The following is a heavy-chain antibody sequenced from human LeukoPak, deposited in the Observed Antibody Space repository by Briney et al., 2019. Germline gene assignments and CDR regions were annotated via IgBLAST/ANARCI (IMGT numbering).Heavy chain of an antibody. J-gene: IGHJ4*02. Sequence: SETLSLTCTVSGGSISSYYWSWIRQPPGKGLEWIGYIYYSGSTNYNPSLKSRVTISVDTSKNQLSLKLSSVTAADTAVYYCARAYSGSPLWMFFDYWGQGTLVTVSS. V-gene: IGHV4-59*01. CDR3: ARAYSGSPLWMFFDY. CDR1: GGSISSYY. CDR2: IYYSGST. D-gene: IGHD3-10*01.